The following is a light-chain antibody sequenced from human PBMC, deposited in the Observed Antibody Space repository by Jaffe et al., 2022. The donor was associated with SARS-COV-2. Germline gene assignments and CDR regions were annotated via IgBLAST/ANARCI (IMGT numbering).Light chain of an antibody. Sequence: QSVLTQPPSASGTPGQRVTISCSGSSSNIGSNFVTWYRLLPGAAPKLLIYTSDRRPSGVPARFSGSKSGTSASLAISGLQSDDEADYFCAAWDDSLNGGIFGGGTRLTVL. CDR3: AAWDDSLNGGI. J-gene: IGLJ2*01. CDR1: SSNIGSNF. CDR2: TSD. V-gene: IGLV1-44*01.